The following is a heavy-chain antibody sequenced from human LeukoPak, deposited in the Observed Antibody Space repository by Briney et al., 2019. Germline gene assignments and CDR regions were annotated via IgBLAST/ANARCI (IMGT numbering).Heavy chain of an antibody. Sequence: GGSLRLSCAASGFSIDDYDMHWVRQAPGKGLEWVSGISWNTGSIGYADSVKGRFTISRDNAKNTLYLQMNSLRAEDMALYYCSRSAQLYYYYHMDVWGKGTTVTVSS. CDR3: SRSAQLYYYYHMDV. V-gene: IGHV3-9*03. D-gene: IGHD1-1*01. CDR1: GFSIDDYD. J-gene: IGHJ6*03. CDR2: ISWNTGSI.